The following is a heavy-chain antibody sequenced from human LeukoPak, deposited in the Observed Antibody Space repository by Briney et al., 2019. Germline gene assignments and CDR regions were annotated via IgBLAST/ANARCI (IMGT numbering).Heavy chain of an antibody. V-gene: IGHV4-4*07. CDR1: GGSVSSYY. Sequence: SETLSLTCTVSGGSVSSYYWSWIRQPAGKGLEWIGRIYTSGSTNYNPSLKSRVTMSVDTSKNQFSLKLSSVTAADTAVYYCAREPIAARPSWLDPWGQGTLVTVSS. CDR2: IYTSGST. J-gene: IGHJ5*02. CDR3: AREPIAARPSWLDP. D-gene: IGHD6-6*01.